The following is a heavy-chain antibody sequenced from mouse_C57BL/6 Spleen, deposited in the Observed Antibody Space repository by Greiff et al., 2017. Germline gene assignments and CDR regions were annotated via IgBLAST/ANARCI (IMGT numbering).Heavy chain of an antibody. D-gene: IGHD2-4*01. V-gene: IGHV1-81*01. Sequence: VHLVESGAELARPGASVKLSCKASGYTFTSYGISWVQQRTGQGLEWIGEIYPRSGNTYYNAKFKGKATLTADKSSSTAYMEHSSLTSEDSAVYFCERDDYDYYAMDYWGQGTSVTVSS. CDR2: IYPRSGNT. CDR3: ERDDYDYYAMDY. CDR1: GYTFTSYG. J-gene: IGHJ4*01.